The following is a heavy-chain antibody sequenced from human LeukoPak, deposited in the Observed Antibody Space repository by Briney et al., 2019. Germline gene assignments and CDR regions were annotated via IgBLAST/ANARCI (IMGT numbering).Heavy chain of an antibody. CDR1: GFTFSDYG. V-gene: IGHV3-33*01. J-gene: IGHJ4*02. CDR3: ARDDHAG. CDR2: IWYDGNYT. Sequence: GRSLRLSCAASGFTFSDYGMNWVRQAPGKGLEWVSDIWYDGNYTDYADSVKGRFTISRDNSKNTLYLQMNSLRAEDTSVYYCARDDHAGWGQGTQVTVSS.